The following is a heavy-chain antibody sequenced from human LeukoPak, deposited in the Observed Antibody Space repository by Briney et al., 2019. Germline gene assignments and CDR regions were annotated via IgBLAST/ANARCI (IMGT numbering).Heavy chain of an antibody. D-gene: IGHD5-24*01. CDR3: ARDERDGYSLRY. CDR1: GGIFSSSA. J-gene: IGHJ4*02. CDR2: IIPILDIA. Sequence: GASVKVSCKASGGIFSSSAINWVRQAPGQGLEWTGRIIPILDIANHAQKFQGRVTITADKSTSTAYMELSSLTSADTAIYYCARDERDGYSLRYWGQGTLVTVSS. V-gene: IGHV1-69*04.